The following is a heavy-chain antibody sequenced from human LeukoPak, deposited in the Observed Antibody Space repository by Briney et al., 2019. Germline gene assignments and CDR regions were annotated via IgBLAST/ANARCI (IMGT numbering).Heavy chain of an antibody. D-gene: IGHD2-15*01. CDR2: ISSSGSTI. V-gene: IGHV3-48*03. CDR1: GFTFSSYE. Sequence: QPGGSLRLSCAASGFTFSSYEMNWVRQAPGKGLEWVSYISSSGSTIYYAGSVKGRFTISRDNAKNSLYLQMNSLRAEDTAVYYCARDCGGGSCYGPYDAFDIWGQGTMVTVSS. J-gene: IGHJ3*02. CDR3: ARDCGGGSCYGPYDAFDI.